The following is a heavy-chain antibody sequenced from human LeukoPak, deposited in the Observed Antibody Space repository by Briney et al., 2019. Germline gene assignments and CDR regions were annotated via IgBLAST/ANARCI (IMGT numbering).Heavy chain of an antibody. D-gene: IGHD3-16*01. V-gene: IGHV3-23*01. CDR2: ISGSGGST. J-gene: IGHJ3*02. CDR3: AREFVVYNDYLWGTYHNDAFDI. CDR1: GLTFNTYA. Sequence: GGSLRLSWAAPGLTFNTYAMSWVRQAPGKGLKWVSAISGSGGSTYHADSVKGRFTISRDNSKNTLFLLMNKLRAEDTAVYYCAREFVVYNDYLWGTYHNDAFDIWGQGTMVTVSS.